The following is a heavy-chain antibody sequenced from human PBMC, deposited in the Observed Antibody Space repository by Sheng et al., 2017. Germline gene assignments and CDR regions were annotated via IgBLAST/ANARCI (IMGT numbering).Heavy chain of an antibody. CDR2: IRYDGSNK. CDR1: GFTFSSYG. J-gene: IGHJ5*02. D-gene: IGHD2-15*01. CDR3: AKDTGYCSGGSCSNWFDP. V-gene: IGHV3-30*02. Sequence: QVQLVESGGGVVQPGGSLRLSCAASGFTFSSYGMHWVRQAPGKGLEWVAFIRYDGSNKYYADSVKGRFTISRDNSKNTLYLQMNSLRAEDTAVYYCAKDTGYCSGGSCSNWFDPWGQGTLVTVSS.